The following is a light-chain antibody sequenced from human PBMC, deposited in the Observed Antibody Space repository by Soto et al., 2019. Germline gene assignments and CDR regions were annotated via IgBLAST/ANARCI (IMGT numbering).Light chain of an antibody. CDR1: QSISGNY. J-gene: IGKJ5*01. V-gene: IGKV3-20*01. CDR2: GAS. CDR3: QQYVISVT. Sequence: EIVLTQSPGTLSLSPVEGATLSCMASQSISGNYLAWYQQKPGQAPRLLIYGASNRATGIPERFSGSGSGTDFTLTISRLEPQDSAIYYCQQYVISVTFGQGTRLEIK.